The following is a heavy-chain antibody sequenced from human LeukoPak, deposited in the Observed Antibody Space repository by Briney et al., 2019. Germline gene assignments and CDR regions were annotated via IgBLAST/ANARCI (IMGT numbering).Heavy chain of an antibody. CDR2: ISWNSGSI. V-gene: IGHV3-9*01. CDR3: ARELDDSSGYYFDY. Sequence: PGGSLRISCAASGFTFDDYAKPWVRQAPGKGLEWVSGISWNSGSIGYADSVKGRFTISRDNAKNSLYLQMNSLRAEDTALYYCARELDDSSGYYFDYWGQGTLVTVSS. J-gene: IGHJ4*02. D-gene: IGHD3-22*01. CDR1: GFTFDDYA.